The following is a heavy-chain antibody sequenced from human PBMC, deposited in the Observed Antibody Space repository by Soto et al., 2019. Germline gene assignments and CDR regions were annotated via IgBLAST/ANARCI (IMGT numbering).Heavy chain of an antibody. Sequence: SETLSLTCAVSGTSIRSGDYSWNWIRQPPGKGLEWIGYIYHSGTTYYKPSLKSRVTISVDRSKNQFSLKLTSVSAADTAVYYCASAPGDYYDSSGYYFDYWGQGAPVTVSS. V-gene: IGHV4-30-2*01. CDR3: ASAPGDYYDSSGYYFDY. CDR2: IYHSGTT. D-gene: IGHD3-22*01. CDR1: GTSIRSGDYS. J-gene: IGHJ4*02.